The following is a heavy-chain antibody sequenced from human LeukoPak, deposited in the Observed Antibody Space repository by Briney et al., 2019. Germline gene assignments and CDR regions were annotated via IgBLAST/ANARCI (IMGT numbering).Heavy chain of an antibody. CDR3: ARGGVRWLQSQYYFDY. CDR2: INPNSGGT. D-gene: IGHD5-24*01. Sequence: ASVKVSCKASGYTFTGYYMHWVRQAPGQGLEWMGWINPNSGGTNYAQKFQGRVTMTRDTSISTAYMGLSRLRSDDTAVYYCARGGVRWLQSQYYFDYWGQGTLVTVSS. CDR1: GYTFTGYY. J-gene: IGHJ4*02. V-gene: IGHV1-2*02.